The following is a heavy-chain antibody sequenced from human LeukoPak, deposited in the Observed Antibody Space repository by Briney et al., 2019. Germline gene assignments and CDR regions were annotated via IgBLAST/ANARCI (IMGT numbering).Heavy chain of an antibody. Sequence: ASVKVSCKASGYTFTGYYMHWVRQAPGQGLEWMGRINPNSGGTNYAQKFQGRVTMTRDTSISAAYMELSRLRSDDTAVYYCARDFFSGSTALGYWGQGTLVTVSS. CDR1: GYTFTGYY. D-gene: IGHD1-26*01. CDR3: ARDFFSGSTALGY. CDR2: INPNSGGT. V-gene: IGHV1-2*06. J-gene: IGHJ4*02.